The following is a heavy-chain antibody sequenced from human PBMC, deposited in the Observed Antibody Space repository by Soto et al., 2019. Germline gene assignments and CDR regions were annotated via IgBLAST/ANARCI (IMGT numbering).Heavy chain of an antibody. CDR1: GGSISDYY. CDR3: ARYDQADYPIKMNFFQY. D-gene: IGHD4-17*01. J-gene: IGHJ4*02. V-gene: IGHV4-4*07. Sequence: QVQLQESGPGLVKPSETLSLTCSVSGGSISDYYWSWIRQAAGKELEWVGHVYSSGTTSYNPSLKGRVTISLDTSKEQFSLKLSSVTAADTAMYYCARYDQADYPIKMNFFQYWGQGTLVTVSS. CDR2: VYSSGTT.